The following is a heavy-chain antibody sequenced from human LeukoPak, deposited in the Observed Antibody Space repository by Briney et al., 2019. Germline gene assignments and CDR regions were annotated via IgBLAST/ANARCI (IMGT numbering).Heavy chain of an antibody. V-gene: IGHV4-59*01. Sequence: SETLSLTCTVSGGSISSYYWSWIRQPPGKGLEWIGYIHYSGSTNYNPSLKSRVTISVDMSKNQFSLKLSSVTAADTAVYYCAELGITMIGGVWGKGTTVTISS. D-gene: IGHD3-10*02. CDR1: GGSISSYY. CDR2: IHYSGST. J-gene: IGHJ6*04. CDR3: AELGITMIGGV.